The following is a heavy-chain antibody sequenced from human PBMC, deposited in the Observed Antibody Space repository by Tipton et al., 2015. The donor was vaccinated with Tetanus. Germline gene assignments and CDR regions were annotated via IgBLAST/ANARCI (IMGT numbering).Heavy chain of an antibody. CDR1: GGTFSSYA. V-gene: IGHV1-69*01. CDR3: AREQKIQQWLVDYYYHGMDV. J-gene: IGHJ6*02. Sequence: QSGPEVKKPGSSVKVSCKASGGTFSSYAISWVRQAPGQGLEWMGGIIPIFGTANYAQKFQGRVTITADESTSTAYMELSSLRSEDTAVYYCAREQKIQQWLVDYYYHGMDVWGQGTTVTVSS. CDR2: IIPIFGTA. D-gene: IGHD6-19*01.